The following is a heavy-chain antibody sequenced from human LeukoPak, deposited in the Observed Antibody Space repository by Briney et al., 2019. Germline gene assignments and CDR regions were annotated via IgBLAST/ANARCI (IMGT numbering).Heavy chain of an antibody. Sequence: IPILGIANYAQKFQGRVTITADKSTSTAYMELSSLRSEDTAVYYCASLAVAGTVRGRYFDLWGRGTLVTVSS. D-gene: IGHD6-19*01. V-gene: IGHV1-69*02. CDR3: ASLAVAGTVRGRYFDL. CDR2: IPILGIA. J-gene: IGHJ2*01.